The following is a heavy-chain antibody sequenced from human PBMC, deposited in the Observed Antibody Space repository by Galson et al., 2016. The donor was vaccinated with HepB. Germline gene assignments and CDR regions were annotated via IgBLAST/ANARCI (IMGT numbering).Heavy chain of an antibody. D-gene: IGHD1-26*01. CDR1: GYTFTNFA. Sequence: SVKVSCKASGYTFTNFAMHWVRQAPGQRHEWMGWINAGNGNTKYSQQFQGRVSIARDTSATTDYMELSSLRSEDTAVYYRVRGSHSGSYLLDYWGQGTLVTVSS. J-gene: IGHJ4*02. CDR2: INAGNGNT. V-gene: IGHV1-3*01. CDR3: VRGSHSGSYLLDY.